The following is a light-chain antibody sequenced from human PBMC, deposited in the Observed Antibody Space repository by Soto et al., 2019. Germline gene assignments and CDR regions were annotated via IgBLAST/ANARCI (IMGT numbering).Light chain of an antibody. Sequence: QSVLTPPHSASGTPGQRVTTSCSGSSSNIGTSSVHWFQQLPGTAPKLLISTTNQRPSGVPERFSGSKSGTSASLAISGLQSEDEADYYCAAWDDSLNGHVFGTGTKVTVL. CDR3: AAWDDSLNGHV. CDR1: SSNIGTSS. CDR2: TTN. V-gene: IGLV1-44*01. J-gene: IGLJ1*01.